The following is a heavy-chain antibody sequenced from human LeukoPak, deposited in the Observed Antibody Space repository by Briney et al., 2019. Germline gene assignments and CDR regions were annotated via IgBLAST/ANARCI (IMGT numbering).Heavy chain of an antibody. D-gene: IGHD2-2*03. CDR2: ISSSSRTI. V-gene: IGHV3-48*04. J-gene: IGHJ5*02. Sequence: GGSLRLSCAASGFTFSSYSMNWVRQAPGKGLEWLSYISSSSRTIYYADSVKGRFTISRDNAKNSLYLQMNSLRAEDTAVYYCAKDGYCSSTSCYPVLDWFDPWGQGTLVTVSS. CDR1: GFTFSSYS. CDR3: AKDGYCSSTSCYPVLDWFDP.